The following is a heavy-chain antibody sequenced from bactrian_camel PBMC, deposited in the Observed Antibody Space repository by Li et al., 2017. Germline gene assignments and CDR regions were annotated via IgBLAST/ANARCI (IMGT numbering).Heavy chain of an antibody. Sequence: DVQLVESGGGLVQPGGSPRLSCAASEDTIGRYCMGWFRLIPDKEREGVASISKDDGSTKFSADSVKGRFTISKDNAKNTLTLQMSSLKPGDTAMYYCAAHPSIDLSWWSLLHGNSYHWGQGTQVTVS. V-gene: IGHV3S59*01. J-gene: IGHJ4*01. CDR1: EDTIGRYC. D-gene: IGHD2*01. CDR2: ISKDDGSTK. CDR3: AAHPSIDLSWWSLLHGNSYH.